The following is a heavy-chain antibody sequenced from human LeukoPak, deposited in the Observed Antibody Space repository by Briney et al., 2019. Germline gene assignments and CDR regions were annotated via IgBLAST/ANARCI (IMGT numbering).Heavy chain of an antibody. Sequence: GGSLRLSCAASGFTFSSYEMNWVRQAPGKGLEWVSYISGSGSTIYYADSVKGRFTISRDNAKNSLYLQMNSLRAEDTAVYYCARYYSSSSLYYYYYYMDVWGKGTTVTVSS. CDR1: GFTFSSYE. J-gene: IGHJ6*03. CDR3: ARYYSSSSLYYYYYYMDV. D-gene: IGHD6-6*01. V-gene: IGHV3-48*03. CDR2: ISGSGSTI.